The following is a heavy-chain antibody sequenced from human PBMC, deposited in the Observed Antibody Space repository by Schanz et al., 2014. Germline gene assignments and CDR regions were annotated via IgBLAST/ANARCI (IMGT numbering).Heavy chain of an antibody. V-gene: IGHV3-23*03. CDR2: INTGSNYI. J-gene: IGHJ4*02. D-gene: IGHD6-25*01. CDR3: AKVRYSSGWRGDYFDE. CDR1: GFTFSSYA. Sequence: DVHLLESGGGLVQPGGSLRLSCAASGFTFSSYAMSWVRQAPGKGLEWISFINTGSNYINYADSVKGRFTISRDNSNKTVDLQMNSLRAEDTAVYYCAKVRYSSGWRGDYFDEWGQGTLXTVAS.